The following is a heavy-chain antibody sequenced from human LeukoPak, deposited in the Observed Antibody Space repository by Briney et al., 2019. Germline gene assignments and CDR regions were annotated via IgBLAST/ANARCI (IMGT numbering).Heavy chain of an antibody. V-gene: IGHV4-59*01. CDR2: IHYSGST. D-gene: IGHD3-22*01. CDR1: GGSISSYY. CDR3: ARTADGSGYYGIGY. Sequence: SETLSLTCTVSGGSISSYYWSWIRQPPGKGLEYIGYIHYSGSTNYNPSLKSRVTISLDTSKNQFSLKLNSVTAADTAVYYCARTADGSGYYGIGYWGQGTLVTVSS. J-gene: IGHJ4*02.